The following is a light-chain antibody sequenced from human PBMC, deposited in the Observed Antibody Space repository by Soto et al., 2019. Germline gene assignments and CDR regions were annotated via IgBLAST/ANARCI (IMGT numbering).Light chain of an antibody. CDR1: SSDVGGYNY. Sequence: SALTQPPSASGSPGQSVTISCTGTSSDVGGYNYVSWYQQRPGKAPKLMIYEVTKRPSGVPDRFSGSKSGNTASLTVSGLQAEDEADYYCSSYTGSDSVVFGGGTKVTVL. V-gene: IGLV2-8*01. CDR3: SSYTGSDSVV. CDR2: EVT. J-gene: IGLJ2*01.